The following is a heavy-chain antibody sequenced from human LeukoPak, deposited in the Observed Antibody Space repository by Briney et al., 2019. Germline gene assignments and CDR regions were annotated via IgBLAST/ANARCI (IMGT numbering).Heavy chain of an antibody. J-gene: IGHJ4*02. Sequence: PGGSLRLSCAASGFNFNSYGMHWVRQAPGKGLEWVAFIRYDGSNKYYADSVKGRFTISRDNSKNTLYLQMNSLRAEDTAVYYCAKDQGYYYDSSGYSWWGQGTLVTVSS. CDR3: AKDQGYYYDSSGYSW. CDR1: GFNFNSYG. V-gene: IGHV3-30*02. CDR2: IRYDGSNK. D-gene: IGHD3-22*01.